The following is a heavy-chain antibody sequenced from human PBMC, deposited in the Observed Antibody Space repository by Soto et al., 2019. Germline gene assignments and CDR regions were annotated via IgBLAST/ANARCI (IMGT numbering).Heavy chain of an antibody. V-gene: IGHV3-15*07. CDR2: IKSKTDGGTT. CDR1: GFTFSNAW. J-gene: IGHJ6*02. D-gene: IGHD3-9*01. Sequence: EVQLVESGGGLVKPGGSLRLSCAASGFTFSNAWMNWVRQAPGKGLEWVGRIKSKTDGGTTHYAAPVKGRFTISRDDSKNTLYLQMNSLKTEDTAVYYCTTGSRYFDWLLYYSGMDVWGQGTTVTVSS. CDR3: TTGSRYFDWLLYYSGMDV.